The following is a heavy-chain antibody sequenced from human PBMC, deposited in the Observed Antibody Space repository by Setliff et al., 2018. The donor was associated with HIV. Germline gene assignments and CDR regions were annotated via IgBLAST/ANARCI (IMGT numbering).Heavy chain of an antibody. V-gene: IGHV5-51*01. Sequence: GESLKISCKDSGYTFSNYCIAWVRQMPGKGLEWMGIIYPGNSDTTYSPSFQGQVTISADRSISTAYLQWSSLKASDTAMYYCAKHLSPGSGWNSKARGMDVWGQGTTVTVSS. CDR1: GYTFSNYC. J-gene: IGHJ6*02. CDR2: IYPGNSDT. CDR3: AKHLSPGSGWNSKARGMDV. D-gene: IGHD6-19*01.